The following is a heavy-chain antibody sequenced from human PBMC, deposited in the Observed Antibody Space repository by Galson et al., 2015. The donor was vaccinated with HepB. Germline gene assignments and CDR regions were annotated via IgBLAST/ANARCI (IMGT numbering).Heavy chain of an antibody. CDR2: ISYDGRNK. D-gene: IGHD3-22*01. V-gene: IGHV3-33*05. CDR3: ARDSSGYDAFDI. CDR1: GFTVSHYG. Sequence: SLRLSCAASGFTVSHYGMHWVRQPPGKGLEWVPIISYDGRNKYYEDSVKGRYTISRDNSKNTLYLQVNSLRAEDTAVFYCARDSSGYDAFDIWGQGTKVTVSS. J-gene: IGHJ3*02.